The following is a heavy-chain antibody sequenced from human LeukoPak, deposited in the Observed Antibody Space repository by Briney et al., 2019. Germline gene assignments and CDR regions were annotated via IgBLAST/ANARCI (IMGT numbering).Heavy chain of an antibody. D-gene: IGHD4-23*01. V-gene: IGHV4-34*01. CDR2: INHSGST. CDR1: GGSFSGYY. CDR3: ARGSHYGGCDY. Sequence: SETLSLTCAVYGGSFSGYYWSWIRQPPGKGLEWIGEINHSGSTNYNPSLKSRVTISVDTSKNQFSLKLSSVTAADTAVYYCARGSHYGGCDYWGQGTLVTVSS. J-gene: IGHJ4*02.